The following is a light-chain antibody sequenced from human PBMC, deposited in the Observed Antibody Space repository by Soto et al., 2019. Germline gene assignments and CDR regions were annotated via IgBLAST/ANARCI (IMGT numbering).Light chain of an antibody. J-gene: IGKJ5*01. Sequence: EIVLTQSPSTLSLSPGERATLSCRAGQSVSSYLAWYQQKPGQAPRLLIYDASNRATGIPARFSGSGSGTDFTLTISSLEPEDFAVYYCQQRSNWPSITFGQGTRLEI. CDR1: QSVSSY. V-gene: IGKV3-11*01. CDR3: QQRSNWPSIT. CDR2: DAS.